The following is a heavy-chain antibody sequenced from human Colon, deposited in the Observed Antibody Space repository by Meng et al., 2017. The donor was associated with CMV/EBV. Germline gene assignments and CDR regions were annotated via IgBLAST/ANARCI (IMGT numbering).Heavy chain of an antibody. J-gene: IGHJ4*02. D-gene: IGHD2-15*01. V-gene: IGHV1-2*02. Sequence: ASVKVSCKASGYTFTDYYVHWVRQAPGQGLEWMAWINPNSGSTNYAQKFQGRVTMTRDTSISTAYMELNRLRFDDTAVYYCARDGGVVVPAPGDLPGYCSGGPCYPPIDFDSWGQGTLVTVSS. CDR1: GYTFTDYY. CDR3: ARDGGVVVPAPGDLPGYCSGGPCYPPIDFDS. CDR2: INPNSGST.